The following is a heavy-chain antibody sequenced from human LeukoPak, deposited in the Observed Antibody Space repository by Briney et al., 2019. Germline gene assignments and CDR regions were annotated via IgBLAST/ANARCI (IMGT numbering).Heavy chain of an antibody. V-gene: IGHV3-48*02. J-gene: IGHJ4*02. CDR2: ISLSSTII. CDR3: ARGAGALDY. Sequence: PGGSLRLSCAASGFTFSSYSMNWVRQAPGKGLEWLACISLSSTIIYYANSVKGRFTISRDNEKNTLYLQTNSLRDEDTAVYYCARGAGALDYWGQGILVTVS. CDR1: GFTFSSYS. D-gene: IGHD1-26*01.